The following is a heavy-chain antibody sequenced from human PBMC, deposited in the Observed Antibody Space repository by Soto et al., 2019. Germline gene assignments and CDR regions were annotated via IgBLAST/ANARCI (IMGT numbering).Heavy chain of an antibody. CDR1: GFTFSSYA. V-gene: IGHV3-30-3*01. J-gene: IGHJ4*02. CDR2: ISYDGSNK. D-gene: IGHD6-19*01. Sequence: QVQLVESGGGVVQPGRSLRLSCAASGFTFSSYAMHWVRQAPGKGLEWVAVISYDGSNKYYADSVKGRFTISRDNSKKTMYLQMNRLGAEDTAVYYCARDPEQWLVLGYWGQGTLVTVSS. CDR3: ARDPEQWLVLGY.